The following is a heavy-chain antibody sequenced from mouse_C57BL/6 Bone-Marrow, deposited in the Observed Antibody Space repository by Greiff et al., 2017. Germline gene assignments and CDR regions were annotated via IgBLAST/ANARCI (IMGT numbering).Heavy chain of an antibody. J-gene: IGHJ4*01. CDR2: IDPNSGGT. Sequence: QVQLQQPGAELVMPGASVKLSCKASGYTFTSYWMHWVKQRPGQGLEWIGEIDPNSGGTKYNEKFKSKATLTVDKPSSTAYMQLSSLTSEDSAVYYCAREIYYYRWDAMDYWGQGTSVTVSS. V-gene: IGHV1-72*01. CDR3: AREIYYYRWDAMDY. CDR1: GYTFTSYW. D-gene: IGHD1-1*01.